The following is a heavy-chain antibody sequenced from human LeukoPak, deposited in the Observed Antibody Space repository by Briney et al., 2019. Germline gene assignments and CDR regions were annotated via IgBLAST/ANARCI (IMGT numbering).Heavy chain of an antibody. CDR2: INEDGREN. V-gene: IGHV3-7*01. Sequence: GGSLRLSCAASGFTFNSYWMSWVRQAPGEGLEWVANINEDGRENYYLDSVKCRFSSSRDNAKNSLYLQMNSLRAEDTAVYYCARGPLGYCSVTSCSFDSWGQGTLVTVSS. CDR3: ARGPLGYCSVTSCSFDS. CDR1: GFTFNSYW. D-gene: IGHD2-2*01. J-gene: IGHJ4*02.